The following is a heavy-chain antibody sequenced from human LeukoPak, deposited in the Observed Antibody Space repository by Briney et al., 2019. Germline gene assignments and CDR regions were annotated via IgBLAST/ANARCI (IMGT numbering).Heavy chain of an antibody. CDR3: ARADCSSSSCYELDY. J-gene: IGHJ4*02. CDR2: ISSSGRTI. CDR1: GFTVSSNY. Sequence: PGGSLRLSCAASGFTVSSNYMSWVRQAPGKGLEWVSYISSSGRTIYYADSVKGRFTISRDNAKNSLYLQMNSLRAEDTAVYYCARADCSSSSCYELDYWGQGTLVTVSS. D-gene: IGHD2-2*01. V-gene: IGHV3-11*04.